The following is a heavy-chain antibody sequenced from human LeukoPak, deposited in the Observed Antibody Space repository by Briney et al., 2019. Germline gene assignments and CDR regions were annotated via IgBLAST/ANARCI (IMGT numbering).Heavy chain of an antibody. CDR3: ARSRLSDYYGSGSYYISGDAFDI. V-gene: IGHV3-30*19. Sequence: GGSLRLSCAASGFTFSEYGMHWVRQAPGKGLEWVIFIQYDGSSKYYIDSVKGRFTISRDNSKNTVYLQMNSLRAEDTAVYYCARSRLSDYYGSGSYYISGDAFDIWGQGTMVTVSS. CDR2: IQYDGSSK. CDR1: GFTFSEYG. J-gene: IGHJ3*02. D-gene: IGHD3-10*01.